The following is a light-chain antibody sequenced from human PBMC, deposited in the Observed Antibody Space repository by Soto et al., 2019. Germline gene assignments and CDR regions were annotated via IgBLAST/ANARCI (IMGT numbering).Light chain of an antibody. CDR1: NIGSKN. V-gene: IGLV3-9*01. CDR2: RDS. CDR3: QVWDSNTVV. J-gene: IGLJ2*01. Sequence: SYELTQPLSVSVALGQTARITCGGNNIGSKNVYWYQQKSGQAPVLVIYRDSNRPSGIPERFSGSNSGNTATLSISRAQAGDEADYYCQVWDSNTVVFGGGTKLTVL.